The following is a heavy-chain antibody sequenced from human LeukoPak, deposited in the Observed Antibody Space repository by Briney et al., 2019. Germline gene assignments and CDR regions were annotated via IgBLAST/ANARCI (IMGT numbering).Heavy chain of an antibody. CDR1: GYSFTSYW. V-gene: IGHV5-10-1*01. Sequence: GESLRISFKGSGYSFTSYWISWVRQMPGKGLEWMGRIDPSDSYTNYSPSFEGHITISADRSTNTAYLQWSSLKASDTAMYYCARQGGATPGYWGQGTLVTVSS. CDR3: ARQGGATPGY. D-gene: IGHD1-26*01. CDR2: IDPSDSYT. J-gene: IGHJ4*02.